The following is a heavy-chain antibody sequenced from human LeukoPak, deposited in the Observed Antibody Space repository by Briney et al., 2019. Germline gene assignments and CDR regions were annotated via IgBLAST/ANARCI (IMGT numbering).Heavy chain of an antibody. CDR2: IYPGDSDT. V-gene: IGHV5-51*01. D-gene: IGHD1-26*01. CDR1: GNSFTSYW. J-gene: IGHJ4*02. Sequence: GESLKISCKGSGNSFTSYWVGWVRQMPGKGLEWMAIIYPGDSDTRISPSFQGQVTISADKSSNTAYLQWSSLKASDTAMYYCARPGGSYGSDFDFWGQGTLVTVSS. CDR3: ARPGGSYGSDFDF.